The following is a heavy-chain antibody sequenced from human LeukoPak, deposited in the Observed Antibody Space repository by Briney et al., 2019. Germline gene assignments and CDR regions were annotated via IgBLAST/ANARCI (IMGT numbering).Heavy chain of an antibody. CDR3: ARDYYTSGSFRYYYYMDV. CDR2: MNPNSGKT. D-gene: IGHD3-10*01. CDR1: GYTFTNYD. J-gene: IGHJ6*03. Sequence: ASVKVSCKTSGYTFTNYDINWVRQATGQGLEWMGWMNPNSGKTGYAQKFQGRLTISRNTSISTAYMELSSLRPEDTAVYYCARDYYTSGSFRYYYYMDVWGKGTAVTVSS. V-gene: IGHV1-8*03.